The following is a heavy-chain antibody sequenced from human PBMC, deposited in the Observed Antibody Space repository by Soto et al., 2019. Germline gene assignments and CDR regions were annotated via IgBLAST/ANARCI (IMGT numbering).Heavy chain of an antibody. CDR2: IYYSGTT. D-gene: IGHD3-10*01. CDR3: ASLLGIKFYY. Sequence: TLSLTCTVSGGSISSSRYYWGWIRQPPGKGLEWIGTIYYSGTTNYNPSLKSRVTISVDTSQNQFSLKLNSLTAADTAVYYCASLLGIKFYYSGQGALVTVSS. V-gene: IGHV4-39*01. CDR1: GGSISSSRYY. J-gene: IGHJ4*01.